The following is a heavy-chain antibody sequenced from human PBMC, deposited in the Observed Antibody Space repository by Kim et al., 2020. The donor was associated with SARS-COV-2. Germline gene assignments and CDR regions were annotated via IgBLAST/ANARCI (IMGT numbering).Heavy chain of an antibody. Sequence: SETLSLTCTVSGGSISSYYWSWIRQPPGKGLEWIGYIYYSGSTNYNPSLKSRVTISVDTSKNQFSLKLSSVTAAETAVYYCARHGRVGATFDYWGQGTLVTVSS. D-gene: IGHD1-26*01. J-gene: IGHJ4*02. CDR3: ARHGRVGATFDY. V-gene: IGHV4-59*08. CDR2: IYYSGST. CDR1: GGSISSYY.